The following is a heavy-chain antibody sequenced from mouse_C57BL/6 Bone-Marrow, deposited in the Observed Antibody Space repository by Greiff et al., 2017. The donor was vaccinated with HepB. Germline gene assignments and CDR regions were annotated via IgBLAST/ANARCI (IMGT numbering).Heavy chain of an antibody. Sequence: QVTLKVSGPGILQPSQTLSLTCSFSGFSLSTFGMGVGWIRQPSGKGLEWLAHIWWDDDKYYNPALKSRLTISKDTSKNQVFLKIANVDTADTATYYCARMKGLSGYYGSSAWFAYWGQGTLVTVSA. CDR3: ARMKGLSGYYGSSAWFAY. V-gene: IGHV8-8*01. CDR1: GFSLSTFGMG. CDR2: IWWDDDK. D-gene: IGHD1-1*01. J-gene: IGHJ3*01.